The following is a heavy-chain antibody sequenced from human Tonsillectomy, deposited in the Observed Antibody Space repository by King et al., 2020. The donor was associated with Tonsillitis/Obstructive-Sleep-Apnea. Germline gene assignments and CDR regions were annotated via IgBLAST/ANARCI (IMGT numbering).Heavy chain of an antibody. CDR3: AKDRGYCSGGSCYNSLDY. CDR2: ISGSGGST. Sequence: GQLVQSGGGLVQPGGSLRLSCAASGFTFSSYAMSWVRQAPGKGLEWVSAISGSGGSTYYADSVKGRFTISRDNSKNTLYLQMNSLRVEDTAVYYCAKDRGYCSGGSCYNSLDYWGQGTLVTVSS. CDR1: GFTFSSYA. V-gene: IGHV3-23*04. J-gene: IGHJ4*02. D-gene: IGHD2-15*01.